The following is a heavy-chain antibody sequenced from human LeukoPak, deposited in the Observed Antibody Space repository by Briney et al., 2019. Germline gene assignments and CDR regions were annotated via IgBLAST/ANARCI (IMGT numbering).Heavy chain of an antibody. CDR3: ARDPTSGASDAFDI. D-gene: IGHD2-2*01. J-gene: IGHJ3*02. Sequence: GVSLRLSCAASGFTFSSYSMNWVRQAPGKGLELVSYISSSSSTIYYAGSVKGRFTISRDNAKNSLYLQMNSLRAEDTAVYYCARDPTSGASDAFDIWGQGTMVTVSS. V-gene: IGHV3-48*01. CDR1: GFTFSSYS. CDR2: ISSSSSTI.